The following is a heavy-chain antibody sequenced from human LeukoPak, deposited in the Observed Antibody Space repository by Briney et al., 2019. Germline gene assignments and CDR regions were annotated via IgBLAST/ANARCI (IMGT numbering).Heavy chain of an antibody. V-gene: IGHV3-30-3*01. CDR3: AYLNSHAFDI. CDR2: ISYDGSNK. CDR1: GFTFSSYA. J-gene: IGHJ3*02. D-gene: IGHD1-7*01. Sequence: PGGSLRLSCAASGFTFSSYAMHWVRQAPGKGLEWVAVISYDGSNKYYADSVKGRFTISRDNSKNTLYLQMNSLRAEDTAVYYCAYLNSHAFDIWGQGTVVTVSS.